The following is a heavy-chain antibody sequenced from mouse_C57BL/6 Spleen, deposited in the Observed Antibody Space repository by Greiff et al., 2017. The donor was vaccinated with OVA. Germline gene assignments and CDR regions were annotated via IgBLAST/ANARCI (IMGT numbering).Heavy chain of an antibody. CDR3: ARDYDYDGWFAY. D-gene: IGHD2-4*01. Sequence: QVQLQQPGAELVKPGASVKLSCKASGYTFTSYWMHWVKQRPGRGLEWIGRIDPHSGGTKYNEKFKSKATLTVDKPSSTAYMQLSSLTSEDSAVYYCARDYDYDGWFAYWGQGTLVTVSA. CDR1: GYTFTSYW. CDR2: IDPHSGGT. V-gene: IGHV1-72*01. J-gene: IGHJ3*01.